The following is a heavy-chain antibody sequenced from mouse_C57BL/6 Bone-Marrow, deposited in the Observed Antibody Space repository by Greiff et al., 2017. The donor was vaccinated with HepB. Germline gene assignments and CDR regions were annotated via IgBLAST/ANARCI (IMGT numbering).Heavy chain of an antibody. CDR2: ITHSGET. CDR1: GFPITSGYY. D-gene: IGHD1-1*02. J-gene: IGHJ3*01. V-gene: IGHV12-3*01. CDR3: AGDIGGSYGFAY. Sequence: VQGVESGPGLVKPSQSLFLTCSISGFPITSGYYWIWIRQSPGNPLEWMGYITHSGETFYNPSLQSPISITRETSKNPFFLQLNSVTTEDTAMDYCAGDIGGSYGFAYWGQGTLVTVSA.